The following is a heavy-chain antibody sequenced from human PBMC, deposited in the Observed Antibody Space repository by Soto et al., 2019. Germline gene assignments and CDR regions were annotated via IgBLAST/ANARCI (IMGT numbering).Heavy chain of an antibody. V-gene: IGHV4-59*01. CDR2: IYYSGST. D-gene: IGHD1-26*01. CDR3: ARAPSGSFDY. J-gene: IGHJ4*02. Sequence: PSETLSLTCTVSGGSISSYYWSWIRQPPGKGLEWIGYIYYSGSTNYNPSLKSRVTISVDTSKNQFSLKLSSVTAADTAVYYCARAPSGSFDYWGQGTLVTVSS. CDR1: GGSISSYY.